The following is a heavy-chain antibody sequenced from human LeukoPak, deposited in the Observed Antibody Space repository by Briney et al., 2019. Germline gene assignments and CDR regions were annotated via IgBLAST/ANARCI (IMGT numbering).Heavy chain of an antibody. CDR2: IYYSGST. D-gene: IGHD3-16*02. CDR3: ASQDYYDYVWGSYPFDY. Sequence: SETLSLTCTVSGGSISSSSYYWGWIRQPPGTGLEWIGSIYYSGSTYYNPSLKSRVTISVDTSKNQFSLKLSSVTAADTAVYYCASQDYYDYVWGSYPFDYWGQGTLVTVSS. CDR1: GGSISSSSYY. V-gene: IGHV4-39*01. J-gene: IGHJ4*02.